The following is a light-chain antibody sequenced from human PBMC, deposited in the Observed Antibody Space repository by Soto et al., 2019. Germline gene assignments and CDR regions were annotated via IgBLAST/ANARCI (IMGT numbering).Light chain of an antibody. CDR3: QQVNSLPVT. J-gene: IGKJ4*01. V-gene: IGKV1-9*01. CDR2: AAS. CDR1: QDVSSY. Sequence: DIQLTQSPSFLSASIGDRVTITCRASQDVSSYLAWYQQRPGKAPKLLIYAASTLQSGVPSRFSGSGSGTEFTLTISSLQPEDFATYYCQQVNSLPVTFGGGTKVDIK.